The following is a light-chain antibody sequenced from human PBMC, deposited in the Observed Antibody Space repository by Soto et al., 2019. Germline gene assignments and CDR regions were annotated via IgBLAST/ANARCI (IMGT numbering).Light chain of an antibody. CDR2: INYDGTH. Sequence: QLVLTQSPSASASLGASVKLTCTLSSGYSTYAIAWHQQPSEKGPRFLMKINYDGTHSKGDGFFDRFSGSSAGAERHLTSSSLQSEDEADYYWQSLGTGIQVFGGGTKLTVL. J-gene: IGLJ3*02. V-gene: IGLV4-69*01. CDR3: QSLGTGIQV. CDR1: SGYSTYA.